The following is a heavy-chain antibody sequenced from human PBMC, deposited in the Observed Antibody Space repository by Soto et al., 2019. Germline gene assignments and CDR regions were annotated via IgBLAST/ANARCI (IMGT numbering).Heavy chain of an antibody. CDR2: IYYSGST. V-gene: IGHV4-59*12. CDR1: GGSISSYY. CDR3: AIYCSSTSCPFDY. Sequence: SETLSLTCTVSGGSISSYYWSWIRQPPGKGLEWIGYIYYSGSTNYNPSLKSRVTISVDTSKNQFSLQLNSVTAADTAVYYCAIYCSSTSCPFDYWGQGTLVTVSS. D-gene: IGHD2-2*01. J-gene: IGHJ4*02.